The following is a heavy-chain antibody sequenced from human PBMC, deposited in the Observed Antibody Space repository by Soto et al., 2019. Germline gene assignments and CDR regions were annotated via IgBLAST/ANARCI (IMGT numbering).Heavy chain of an antibody. V-gene: IGHV1-69*06. D-gene: IGHD6-13*01. CDR2: IVPIFTTS. Sequence: QVQLVQSGAEVKKPGSSVKVSCKASGGTFNNYAISWVRQAPGQGLEWMGGIVPIFTTSHFAEKFQGRLTLTADKSTRTAFMELIGLRSDDTDVYFCATQQQLTIFEFWGQGTLVSVSS. J-gene: IGHJ4*02. CDR1: GGTFNNYA. CDR3: ATQQQLTIFEF.